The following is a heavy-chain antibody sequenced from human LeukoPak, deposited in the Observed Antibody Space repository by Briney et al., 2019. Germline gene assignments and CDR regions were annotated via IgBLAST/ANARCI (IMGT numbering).Heavy chain of an antibody. Sequence: PGGSLRLSCAASGFTFSSYGMHWVRQAPGKGLEWVAVISYDGSNKYYADSVKGRFTISRDNSKNTLYLQMNSLRAEDTAVYYCAKDALVYGPPPPDYYYYYGMDVWGQGTTVTVSS. J-gene: IGHJ6*02. CDR3: AKDALVYGPPPPDYYYYYGMDV. CDR2: ISYDGSNK. CDR1: GFTFSSYG. D-gene: IGHD2-8*01. V-gene: IGHV3-30*18.